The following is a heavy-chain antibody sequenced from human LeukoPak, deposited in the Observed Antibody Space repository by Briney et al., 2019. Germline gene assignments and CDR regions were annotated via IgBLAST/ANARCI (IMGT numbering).Heavy chain of an antibody. Sequence: SETLSLTCAVYNGPFTGYFWSWIRQSPGKGLEWIGEIDHAGSISYNPSLKSRVIVSRETSRKQFSLKLSSVTAADSAVYYCTVNYDFCGGQGTLVTVSS. D-gene: IGHD3-3*01. J-gene: IGHJ4*02. CDR2: IDHAGSI. CDR3: TVNYDFC. CDR1: NGPFTGYF. V-gene: IGHV4-34*01.